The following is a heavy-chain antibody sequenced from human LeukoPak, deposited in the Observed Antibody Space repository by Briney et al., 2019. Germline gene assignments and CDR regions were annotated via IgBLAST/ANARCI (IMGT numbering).Heavy chain of an antibody. J-gene: IGHJ4*02. D-gene: IGHD3-3*01. V-gene: IGHV4-4*02. CDR1: GGSISSSNW. Sequence: SGTLSLTCAVSGGSISSSNWWSWVRPPPGKGLEWIGEIYHSGSTNYNPSLKSRVTISVDTSKNQFSLKLSSVTAADTAVYYCARATIFVGSYYFDYWGQGTLVTVSS. CDR2: IYHSGST. CDR3: ARATIFVGSYYFDY.